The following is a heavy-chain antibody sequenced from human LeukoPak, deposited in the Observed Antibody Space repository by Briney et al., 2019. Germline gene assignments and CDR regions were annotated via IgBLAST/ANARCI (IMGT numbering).Heavy chain of an antibody. D-gene: IGHD6-25*01. J-gene: IGHJ3*02. V-gene: IGHV3-74*03. CDR3: ARRRESRGLGAFAI. CDR1: GFSFSNYW. CDR2: INGDGGTT. Sequence: GGSVRVSCAASGFSFSNYWMCWVRQAPGKGLVWVSRINGDGGTTTYAEYVKGRFTISRDNAKNTLYLEMNSLRSEDTARHYCARRRESRGLGAFAICGQGTTVTVSS.